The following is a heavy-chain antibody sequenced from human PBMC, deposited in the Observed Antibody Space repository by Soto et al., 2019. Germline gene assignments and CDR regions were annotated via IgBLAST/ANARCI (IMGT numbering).Heavy chain of an antibody. Sequence: QVQLVESGGGVVQPGRSLRLSCAASGFTFSSYGMHWVRQAPGKGLEWVAVIWYDGSNKYYADSVKGRFTISRDNSKNRLYLQMNSLRAEDTAVYYCARSGCSSTSCYSYYYGMDVWGQGTTVTVSS. V-gene: IGHV3-33*01. D-gene: IGHD2-2*01. CDR2: IWYDGSNK. CDR1: GFTFSSYG. J-gene: IGHJ6*02. CDR3: ARSGCSSTSCYSYYYGMDV.